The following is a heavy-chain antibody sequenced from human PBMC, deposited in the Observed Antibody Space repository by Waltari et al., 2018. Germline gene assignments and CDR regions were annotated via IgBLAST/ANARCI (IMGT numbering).Heavy chain of an antibody. J-gene: IGHJ5*02. Sequence: QLQLQESGPGLVKPSETLSLTCSVSGGSISSSRYYWGWISQSPGKGLEWIGSIYYSGGIYYNPTLQSRVTISGDTSKNQFSLNLSSVTAADTAVYYCARHWKRNGYRFDPWGQGTRVNVSS. CDR2: IYYSGGI. CDR3: ARHWKRNGYRFDP. CDR1: GGSISSSRYY. V-gene: IGHV4-39*01. D-gene: IGHD5-12*01.